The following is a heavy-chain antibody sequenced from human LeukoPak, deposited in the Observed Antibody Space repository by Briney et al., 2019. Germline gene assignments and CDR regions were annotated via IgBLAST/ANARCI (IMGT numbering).Heavy chain of an antibody. CDR2: IYYSGST. Sequence: SETLSLTCTVSGGSISSYYWSWIRQPPGKGLEWIGYIYYSGSTNYNPSLKSRVTISVDTSKNLFSLKLSSVTAADTAVYYCARVGPRYFDWLLSWGNWFDPWGQGTLVTVSS. CDR3: ARVGPRYFDWLLSWGNWFDP. V-gene: IGHV4-59*01. CDR1: GGSISSYY. J-gene: IGHJ5*02. D-gene: IGHD3-9*01.